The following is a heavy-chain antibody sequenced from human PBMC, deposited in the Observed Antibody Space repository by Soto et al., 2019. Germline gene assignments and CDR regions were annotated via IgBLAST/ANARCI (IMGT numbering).Heavy chain of an antibody. D-gene: IGHD2-8*01. J-gene: IGHJ4*02. V-gene: IGHV3-64*01. Sequence: GGSLRLSCATSGVTFSTYAMHWVRQAPGKGLEYVSAISSNGRSTYYANSVKGRFTISRDNSKNTLYLQMDSLRAEDMAVYYCARDRCTNGVCYAPSDYWGQGTLVTVSS. CDR1: GVTFSTYA. CDR2: ISSNGRST. CDR3: ARDRCTNGVCYAPSDY.